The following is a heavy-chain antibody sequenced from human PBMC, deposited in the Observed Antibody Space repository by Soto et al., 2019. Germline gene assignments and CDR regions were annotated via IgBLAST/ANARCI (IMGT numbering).Heavy chain of an antibody. J-gene: IGHJ4*02. V-gene: IGHV3-9*01. Sequence: EVQLVESGGGLVQPGRSLRLSCAASGFTFDDYAMHWVRQAPGKGLEWVSGISWNSGSIGYADSVKGRFTISRDNAKNSLYLQMNSLRAEDTALYYCAKGPGEGGALGYWGQGTLVTVSS. CDR3: AKGPGEGGALGY. CDR2: ISWNSGSI. CDR1: GFTFDDYA. D-gene: IGHD3-16*01.